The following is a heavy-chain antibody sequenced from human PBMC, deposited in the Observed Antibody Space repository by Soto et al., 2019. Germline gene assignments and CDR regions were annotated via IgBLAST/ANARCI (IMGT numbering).Heavy chain of an antibody. CDR1: GFTFSSYA. D-gene: IGHD3-22*01. CDR3: ARDARATRGYWPLYVDY. J-gene: IGHJ4*02. V-gene: IGHV3-30-3*01. Sequence: QVQLVESGGGVVQPGRSLRLSCAASGFTFSSYAMDWVRQAPGKGLEWVAVISYDGSNKYYADSVKGRFTISRDNTKNTLYLQMTSLRTEDTAVYYCARDARATRGYWPLYVDYWGQGTLVIVSS. CDR2: ISYDGSNK.